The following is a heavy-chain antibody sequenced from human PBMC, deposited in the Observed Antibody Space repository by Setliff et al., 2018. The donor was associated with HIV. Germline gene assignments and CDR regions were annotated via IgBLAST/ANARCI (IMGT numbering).Heavy chain of an antibody. CDR2: MYYDGVTT. J-gene: IGHJ4*02. Sequence: PGGSLRLSCEASGFNVEKSGMHWIRQAPGKGLEWVAVMYYDGVTTYYADSVNGRFTISRDGSKNMIFLQMNSLRVDDTAVYYCARGRVLEWLLNHWGQGTRVTVS. D-gene: IGHD3-3*01. CDR3: ARGRVLEWLLNH. CDR1: GFNVEKSG. V-gene: IGHV3-30*12.